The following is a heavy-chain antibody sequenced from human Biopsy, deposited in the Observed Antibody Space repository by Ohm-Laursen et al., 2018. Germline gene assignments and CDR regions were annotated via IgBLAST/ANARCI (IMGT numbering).Heavy chain of an antibody. D-gene: IGHD3-22*01. CDR3: ARFPLGAYDDSGSYRAVEHWYFDL. Sequence: SSVKVSCKASGGTFTNHAVGWVRQAPGQGLEWVGSSIPLFNTANYADKFQGRVTLTANKSTTTAYMKLSRLRSEETAIYYCARFPLGAYDDSGSYRAVEHWYFDLWGRGTLVTVSS. CDR1: GGTFTNHA. V-gene: IGHV1-69*06. CDR2: SIPLFNTA. J-gene: IGHJ2*01.